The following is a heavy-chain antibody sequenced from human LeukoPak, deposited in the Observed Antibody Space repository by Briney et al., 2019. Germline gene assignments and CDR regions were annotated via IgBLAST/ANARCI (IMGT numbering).Heavy chain of an antibody. CDR3: ARRWVYDKRAFDA. CDR1: GGSISSGGYY. D-gene: IGHD3-16*01. Sequence: SQTLSLTCTVSGGSISSGGYYWSWIRQHPGRGLEWIGYIYYTGTTDSNPSLKSRVTISLDTSKNQFSLNLSSVTAADTAVYYCARRWVYDKRAFDAWGQGTMVTVSS. CDR2: IYYTGTT. V-gene: IGHV4-31*03. J-gene: IGHJ3*01.